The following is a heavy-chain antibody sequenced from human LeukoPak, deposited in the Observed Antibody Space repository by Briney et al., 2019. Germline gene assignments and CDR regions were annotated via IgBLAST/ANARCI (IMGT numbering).Heavy chain of an antibody. CDR2: IYSDNT. J-gene: IGHJ4*02. CDR3: ARRAGAYSHPYDY. V-gene: IGHV3-53*01. D-gene: IGHD4/OR15-4a*01. CDR1: GFTVSSNS. Sequence: GGSLRLSCTVSGFTVSSNSMSWVRQAPGKGLEWVSFIYSDNTHYSDSVKARFTISRDNSKNTLYLQMNSLRAEDTAVYYCARRAGAYSHPYDYWGQGTLVTVSS.